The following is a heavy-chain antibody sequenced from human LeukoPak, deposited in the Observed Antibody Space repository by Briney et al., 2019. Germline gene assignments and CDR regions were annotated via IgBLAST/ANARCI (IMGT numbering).Heavy chain of an antibody. CDR2: IYHSGST. Sequence: PSETLSLTCTVSGYSISSGYYWGWIRQPPGKGLEWIGSIYHSGSTYYNPSLKSRVTISVDTSKNQFSLKLSSVTAADTAVYYCARDHTGGYYFDYWGQGTLVTVSS. CDR3: ARDHTGGYYFDY. D-gene: IGHD2-8*02. V-gene: IGHV4-38-2*02. CDR1: GYSISSGYY. J-gene: IGHJ4*02.